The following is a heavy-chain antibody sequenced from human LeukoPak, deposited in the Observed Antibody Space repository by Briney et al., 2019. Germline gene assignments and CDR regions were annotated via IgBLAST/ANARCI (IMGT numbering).Heavy chain of an antibody. CDR1: GFTFSSYA. Sequence: GGSLRLSCAASGFTFSSYAMSWVRQAPGKGLEGGSAISGSGGNTYYADSVKGRLTISRDNSKNTLYLQMNSLRAEDTAVYYCAKDRRYRSGWHFDYWGQGTLVTVSS. D-gene: IGHD6-19*01. CDR3: AKDRRYRSGWHFDY. CDR2: ISGSGGNT. V-gene: IGHV3-23*01. J-gene: IGHJ4*02.